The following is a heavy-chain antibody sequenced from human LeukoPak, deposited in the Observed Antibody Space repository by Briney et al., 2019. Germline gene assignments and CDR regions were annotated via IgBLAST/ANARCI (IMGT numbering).Heavy chain of an antibody. D-gene: IGHD6-19*01. Sequence: SETLSLTCTVSGGSISSYYWSWIRQPPGKGLEWIGYIYYSGSTNYNPSLKSRVTISVDTSKNQFSLKLSSVTAADTAVYYCARDQWLVFDYWGQGTLVTVSS. CDR1: GGSISSYY. CDR2: IYYSGST. CDR3: ARDQWLVFDY. J-gene: IGHJ4*02. V-gene: IGHV4-59*01.